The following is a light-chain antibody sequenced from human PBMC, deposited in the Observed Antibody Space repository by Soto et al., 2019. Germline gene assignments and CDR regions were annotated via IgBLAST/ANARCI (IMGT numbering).Light chain of an antibody. CDR3: MQGTHWPIT. Sequence: DVVMTQSPLSLPVTLGQPASISCRSNQSLVHSDGIAYFSWFQQRPGRSQRRLIYKVYNRASGVQARFSGSGSGTDFALKISRVEAEDVGVYYCMQGTHWPITFGQGTRLEIK. CDR1: QSLVHSDGIAY. CDR2: KVY. V-gene: IGKV2-30*02. J-gene: IGKJ5*01.